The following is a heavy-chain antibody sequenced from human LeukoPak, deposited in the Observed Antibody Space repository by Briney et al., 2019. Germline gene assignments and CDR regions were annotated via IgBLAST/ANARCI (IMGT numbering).Heavy chain of an antibody. V-gene: IGHV4-30-2*01. Sequence: SQTLSLTCAVSGGSISSGGYSWSWIRQPPGKGLEWIGYIYHSGSTYYNPSLKSRVTISVDRSKNQFSLKLSSVTAADTAVYYCARGLGCSSTSCYGSWFDPWGQGTLVTVSS. CDR1: GGSISSGGYS. CDR3: ARGLGCSSTSCYGSWFDP. J-gene: IGHJ5*02. CDR2: IYHSGST. D-gene: IGHD2-2*01.